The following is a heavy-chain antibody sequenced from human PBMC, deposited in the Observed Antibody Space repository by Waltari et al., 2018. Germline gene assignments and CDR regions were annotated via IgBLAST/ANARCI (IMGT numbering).Heavy chain of an antibody. Sequence: QVQLVQSGAEVKQPGASVKVSCKASGYTFTSYYVHWVRQAPGQGLEWMGIIDPSGGSTSYAQKVQGRVTLTRDTSTSTVYMELSSLRSEDTAAYYCARVRIAVAGNLYYFDSWGQGTLVTVSS. D-gene: IGHD6-19*01. CDR3: ARVRIAVAGNLYYFDS. CDR1: GYTFTSYY. V-gene: IGHV1-46*01. J-gene: IGHJ4*02. CDR2: IDPSGGST.